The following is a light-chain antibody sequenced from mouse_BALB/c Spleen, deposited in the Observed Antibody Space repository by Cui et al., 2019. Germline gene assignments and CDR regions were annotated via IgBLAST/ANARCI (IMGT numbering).Light chain of an antibody. CDR2: RMS. CDR1: KSPLYSNGNTY. V-gene: IGKV2-137*01. J-gene: IGKJ2*01. CDR3: MQHLEFPT. Sequence: IVMTQAALSVPVTPGESVSISCRSSKSPLYSNGNTYLYWFLQRPGQSPQLLIDRMSILASGVPDRFSGSGSGTTFTLRTSRVEAGDVGVYYCMQHLEFPTFGGGTKLEIK.